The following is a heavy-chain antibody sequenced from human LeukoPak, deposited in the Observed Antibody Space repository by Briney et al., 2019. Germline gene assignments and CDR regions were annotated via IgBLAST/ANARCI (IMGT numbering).Heavy chain of an antibody. CDR3: ACSGRDVYNAYYYYYMDV. CDR1: GGSISSYY. V-gene: IGHV4-59*01. CDR2: IYYSGST. Sequence: PSETLSLTCTVSGGSISSYYWSWIRQPPGKGLEWIGYIYYSGSTNYNPSLKSRVTISVDASKNQFSLKLSSVTAADTAVYYCACSGRDVYNAYYYYYMDVWGKGTTVTVSS. D-gene: IGHD5-24*01. J-gene: IGHJ6*03.